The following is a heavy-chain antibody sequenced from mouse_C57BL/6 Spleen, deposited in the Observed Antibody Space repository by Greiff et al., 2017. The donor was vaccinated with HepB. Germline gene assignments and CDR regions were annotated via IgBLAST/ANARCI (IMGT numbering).Heavy chain of an antibody. Sequence: EVQLQESGEGLVKPGGSLKLSCAASGFTFSSYAMSWVRQTPEKRLEWVAYISSGGDYIYYADTVKGRFTISRDNARNTLYLQMSSLKSEDTAMYYCTRGGDYYGSSYDWYFDVWGTGTTVTVSS. CDR3: TRGGDYYGSSYDWYFDV. D-gene: IGHD1-1*01. J-gene: IGHJ1*03. V-gene: IGHV5-9-1*02. CDR1: GFTFSSYA. CDR2: ISSGGDYI.